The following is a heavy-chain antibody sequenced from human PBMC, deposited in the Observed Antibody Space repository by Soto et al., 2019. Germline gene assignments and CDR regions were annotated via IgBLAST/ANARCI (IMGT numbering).Heavy chain of an antibody. CDR2: INAGYGNT. J-gene: IGHJ4*02. D-gene: IGHD7-27*01. CDR1: GYTFSSYA. Sequence: ASVKVSSKASGYTFSSYAMHWVRQAPGQRLEWMGWINAGYGNTKSSQKFQDRVTISRDTSASTAYMELTSLRSEDTAVYYCARDTGDGTFDFWGQGCLVAVSS. V-gene: IGHV1-3*01. CDR3: ARDTGDGTFDF.